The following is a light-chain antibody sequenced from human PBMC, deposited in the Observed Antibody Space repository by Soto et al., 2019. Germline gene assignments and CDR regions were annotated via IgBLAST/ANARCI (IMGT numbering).Light chain of an antibody. CDR2: DAS. CDR3: QPRSNWPPT. CDR1: QSVSSY. V-gene: IGKV3-11*01. Sequence: EIVLTQSPATLSLSPGERATLSCRASQSVSSYLAWYQQKPGQAPRLLIYDASNRATGIPARFSGSGSGTDFTLTISILEPEDLAVYYCQPRSNWPPTLVQGTKLEIK. J-gene: IGKJ2*01.